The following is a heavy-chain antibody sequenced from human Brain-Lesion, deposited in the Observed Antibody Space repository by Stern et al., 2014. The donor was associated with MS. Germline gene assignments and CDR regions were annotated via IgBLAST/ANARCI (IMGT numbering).Heavy chain of an antibody. Sequence: EVQLVESGGGLVKPGGSLRLSCAASGFNFKENTMNWVRQAPGKGLEWVSFITSTSSYTYYADSVKGRFTISRDNAKKSLYLQMNRLRAEDTAVYYCARDKTDILRFLEFRSDDYYYGMDVWGQGTTVTVSS. CDR1: GFNFKENT. D-gene: IGHD3-3*01. V-gene: IGHV3-21*01. CDR2: ITSTSSYT. CDR3: ARDKTDILRFLEFRSDDYYYGMDV. J-gene: IGHJ6*02.